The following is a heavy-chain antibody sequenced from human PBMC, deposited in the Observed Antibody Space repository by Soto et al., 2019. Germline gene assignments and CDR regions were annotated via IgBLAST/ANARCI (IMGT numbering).Heavy chain of an antibody. D-gene: IGHD5-12*01. CDR2: IIPIFGTA. CDR1: GGTFSSYA. CDR3: ASLITVDIVATSYFDY. Sequence: QVQLVQSGAEVKKPGSSVKVSCKASGGTFSSYAISWVRQAPGQGLEWMGGIIPIFGTANYAQKFQGRVTITADESTSTAYMELSGLRSEDTAVYYCASLITVDIVATSYFDYWGQGTLVTVSS. J-gene: IGHJ4*02. V-gene: IGHV1-69*01.